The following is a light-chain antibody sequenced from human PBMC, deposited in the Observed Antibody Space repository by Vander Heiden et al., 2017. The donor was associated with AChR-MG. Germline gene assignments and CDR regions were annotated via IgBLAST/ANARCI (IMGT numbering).Light chain of an antibody. Sequence: EIVLTHSPATLSLSPGERATLSCRASQSVSSYLAWYQQKPGQAPRLLIYDASNRATGIPARFSGSGSGTDFTLTISSLEPEDFAVYYCQQRRTFGGGTKVEIK. CDR2: DAS. CDR3: QQRRT. CDR1: QSVSSY. J-gene: IGKJ4*01. V-gene: IGKV3-11*01.